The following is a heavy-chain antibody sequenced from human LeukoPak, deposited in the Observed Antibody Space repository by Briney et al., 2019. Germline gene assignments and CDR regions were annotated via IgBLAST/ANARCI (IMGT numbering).Heavy chain of an antibody. D-gene: IGHD6-19*01. CDR1: GGSISSYY. CDR2: IYYSGST. V-gene: IGHV4-59*01. Sequence: PSETLSLTCTVSGGSISSYYWTWIRQPPGKGLEWIGYIYYSGSTNYNPSLESRVTMSVDTSKNQFSLKLRSVTAADTAVYYCAREGKGSGWAFDYWGQGNLVTVSS. CDR3: AREGKGSGWAFDY. J-gene: IGHJ4*02.